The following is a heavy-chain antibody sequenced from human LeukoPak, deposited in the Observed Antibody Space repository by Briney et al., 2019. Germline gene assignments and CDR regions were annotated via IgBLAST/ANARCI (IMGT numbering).Heavy chain of an antibody. J-gene: IGHJ3*02. CDR1: GFTFSNYG. CDR2: IGGSGDST. Sequence: GGSLRLSCAASGFTFSNYGMSWVRQAPGKGLEWVSVIGGSGDSTYYADSVKVRFTISRDNSKNTLYLQMNSLRAEDTAVYYCAKVHEDAFDIWGQGTMVTVSS. CDR3: AKVHEDAFDI. D-gene: IGHD3-10*01. V-gene: IGHV3-23*01.